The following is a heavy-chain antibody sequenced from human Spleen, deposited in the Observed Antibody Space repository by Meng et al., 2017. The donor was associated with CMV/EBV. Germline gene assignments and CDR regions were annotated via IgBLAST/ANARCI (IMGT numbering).Heavy chain of an antibody. D-gene: IGHD2-2*01. V-gene: IGHV1-2*02. CDR2: INPNSGGT. CDR1: TFTGYY. CDR3: ASSYCSSTSCYRGDAFDI. J-gene: IGHJ3*02. Sequence: TFTGYYMHWVRQAPGQGLEWMGWINPNSGGTNYAQKFQGRVTMTRDTSISTAYMELSRLRSDDTAVYYCASSYCSSTSCYRGDAFDIWGQGTMVTVSS.